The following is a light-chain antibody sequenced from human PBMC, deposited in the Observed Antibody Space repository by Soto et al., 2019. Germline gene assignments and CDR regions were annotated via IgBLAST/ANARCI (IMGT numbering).Light chain of an antibody. CDR3: QQSYSTPRWT. J-gene: IGKJ1*01. V-gene: IGKV1-39*01. CDR2: AAS. CDR1: QTISGY. Sequence: IQMTQSPSSLSASVGDRVTITCRASQTISGYLNWYQQKRGKAPKLLIYAASTLQSGVPSRFSGSGSGTDFTLTISSLQPEDFATYYCQQSYSTPRWTFGQGTKVEVK.